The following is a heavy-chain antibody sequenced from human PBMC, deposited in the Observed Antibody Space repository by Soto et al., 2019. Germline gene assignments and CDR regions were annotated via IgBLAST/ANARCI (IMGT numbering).Heavy chain of an antibody. CDR3: ARAKRGYSGYEYYYYGMDV. V-gene: IGHV1-2*04. CDR2: INPNSGGT. CDR1: GYTFTGYY. Sequence: ASVKVSCKASGYTFTGYYMHWVRQAPGQGLEWMGWINPNSGGTNYAQKFQGWVTMTRDTSISTAYMELSRLRSDDTAVYYCARAKRGYSGYEYYYYGMDVWGQGTTVTVSS. D-gene: IGHD5-12*01. J-gene: IGHJ6*02.